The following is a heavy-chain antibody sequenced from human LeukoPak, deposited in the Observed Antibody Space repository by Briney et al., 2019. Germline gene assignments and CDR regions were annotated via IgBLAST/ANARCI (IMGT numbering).Heavy chain of an antibody. CDR2: KYTGGST. CDR3: ARAPFYYDSSGYPYFDG. V-gene: IGHV3-53*01. D-gene: IGHD3-22*01. J-gene: IGHJ4*02. Sequence: SGGSLRLSCAASGFTISTYYMSWVRQAPGKGLEWVSVKYTGGSTYYADSVKGRFTISRDNSKNTLYLQMNSLRAEDTALYYCARAPFYYDSSGYPYFDGWGQGTLVTVSS. CDR1: GFTISTYY.